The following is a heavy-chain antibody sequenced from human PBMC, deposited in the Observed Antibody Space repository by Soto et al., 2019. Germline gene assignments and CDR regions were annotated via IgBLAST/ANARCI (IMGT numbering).Heavy chain of an antibody. CDR1: GFTFDDYA. D-gene: IGHD2-2*01. CDR3: AKDKGYCSSTSCYARGGGLSFHYYYMDV. V-gene: IGHV3-9*01. Sequence: GGSLRLSCAASGFTFDDYAMHWVRQAPGKGLEWVSGISWNSGSIGYADSVKGRFTISRDNAKNSLYLQMNSLRAEDTSLYYCAKDKGYCSSTSCYARGGGLSFHYYYMDVWGKGTTVTVSS. J-gene: IGHJ6*03. CDR2: ISWNSGSI.